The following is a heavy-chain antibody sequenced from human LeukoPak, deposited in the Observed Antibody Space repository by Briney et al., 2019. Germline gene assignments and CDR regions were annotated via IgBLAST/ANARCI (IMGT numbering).Heavy chain of an antibody. J-gene: IGHJ4*02. CDR2: ITWNSGST. V-gene: IGHV3-20*04. CDR3: ARDVGGYYFDY. CDR1: GFTFSSYS. Sequence: PGGSLRLSCAASGFTFSSYSMNWVRQVPGKGLEWVSSITWNSGSTGYADSVKGRFTISRDNAKNSLYLQMNSLRAEDTALYYCARDVGGYYFDYWGQGTLVTVSS. D-gene: IGHD5-12*01.